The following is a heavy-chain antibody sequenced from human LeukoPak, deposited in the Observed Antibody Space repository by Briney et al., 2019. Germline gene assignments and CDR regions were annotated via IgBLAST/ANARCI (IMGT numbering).Heavy chain of an antibody. CDR1: GYTFSGYW. Sequence: PGGSLRLSCAASGYTFSGYWMQWVRQAPGKGLVSVSRISRDGSSISYADSVKGRFTISRDNAKNTLYLQMNSLRAEDTAVYFCGREGATVSTQIDYWGQGTLATVSS. D-gene: IGHD4-17*01. CDR2: ISRDGSSI. CDR3: GREGATVSTQIDY. J-gene: IGHJ4*02. V-gene: IGHV3-74*01.